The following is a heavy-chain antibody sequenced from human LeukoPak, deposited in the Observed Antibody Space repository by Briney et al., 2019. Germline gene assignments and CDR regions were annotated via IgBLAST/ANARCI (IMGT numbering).Heavy chain of an antibody. Sequence: GGSLRLSCAASGFTFSSYWMHWVRQAPGKGLVWVSRINSDGSSTSYADSVKGRFTISRDNAKNTLYLQTNSLRAEDTAVYYCARDRYCSSTSCRRLGYYYGMDVWGQGTTVTVSS. V-gene: IGHV3-74*01. J-gene: IGHJ6*02. D-gene: IGHD2-2*01. CDR3: ARDRYCSSTSCRRLGYYYGMDV. CDR2: INSDGSST. CDR1: GFTFSSYW.